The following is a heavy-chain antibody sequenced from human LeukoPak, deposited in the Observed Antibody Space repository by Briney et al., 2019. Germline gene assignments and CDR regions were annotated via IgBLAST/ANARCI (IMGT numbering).Heavy chain of an antibody. V-gene: IGHV3-74*01. Sequence: PGGSLRLSCAASGFTFSKYWMLWVRQAPGKGLESVSRINTDGTVTTHADPVKGRFTVSRDNADNTMFLQMNSVRDEDTAVYYCAAKQWLAPPPDSWGQGTPVTVSS. J-gene: IGHJ4*02. CDR1: GFTFSKYW. D-gene: IGHD6-19*01. CDR2: INTDGTVT. CDR3: AAKQWLAPPPDS.